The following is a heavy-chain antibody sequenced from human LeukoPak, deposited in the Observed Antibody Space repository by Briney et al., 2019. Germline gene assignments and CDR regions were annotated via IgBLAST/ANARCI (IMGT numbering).Heavy chain of an antibody. CDR1: GGSISSTSYY. CDR2: IYYSGST. D-gene: IGHD6-13*01. V-gene: IGHV4-39*07. Sequence: SETLSLTCTVSGGSISSTSYYWAWIRQPPGKGLEWIGSIYYSGSTYYNPSLKSRVTISVDTSKNQFSLKLTSVTAADTAVYYCARGGYSSNYYLFDYWGQGTLVTVSS. CDR3: ARGGYSSNYYLFDY. J-gene: IGHJ4*02.